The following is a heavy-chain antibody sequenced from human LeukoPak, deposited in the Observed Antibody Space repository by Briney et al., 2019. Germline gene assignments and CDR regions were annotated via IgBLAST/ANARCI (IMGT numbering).Heavy chain of an antibody. CDR1: GFTFSNYW. CDR2: ISTDGKST. CDR3: ARVELRGDHDAFDI. J-gene: IGHJ3*02. V-gene: IGHV3-74*01. D-gene: IGHD1-26*01. Sequence: GGSLRLSCVASGFTFSNYWTLWVRQAPGKGLMWVSLISTDGKSTRYAESVKGRFTISRDNAKNSLYLQMNSLRAEDTAVYYCARVELRGDHDAFDIWGQGTMVTVSS.